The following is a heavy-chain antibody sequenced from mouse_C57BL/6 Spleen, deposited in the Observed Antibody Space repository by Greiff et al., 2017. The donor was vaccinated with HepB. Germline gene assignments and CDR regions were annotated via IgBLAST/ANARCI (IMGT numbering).Heavy chain of an antibody. V-gene: IGHV1-39*01. Sequence: EVQRVESGPELVKPGASVKISCKASGYSFTDYNMNWVKQSNGKSLEWIGVINPNYGTTSYNQKFKGKATLTVDQSSSTAYMQRNSLTSEDSAVYYCARFPDYYGSSHWYFDVWGTGTTVTVSS. CDR3: ARFPDYYGSSHWYFDV. D-gene: IGHD1-1*01. CDR2: INPNYGTT. CDR1: GYSFTDYN. J-gene: IGHJ1*03.